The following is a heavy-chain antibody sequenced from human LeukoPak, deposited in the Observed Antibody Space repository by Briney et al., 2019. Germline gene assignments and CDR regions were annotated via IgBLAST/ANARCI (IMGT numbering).Heavy chain of an antibody. D-gene: IGHD4-17*01. V-gene: IGHV3-21*01. Sequence: PGGSLRLSCAASGFTFSTYSMNWVRQAPGKGLEWVSSISSSSGYIYYADSVKGRFTISRDNAKNSLYLQMNSLRAEDTAVYYCARSPTTGTGIDYWGQGTLVTVSS. CDR3: ARSPTTGTGIDY. CDR2: ISSSSGYI. J-gene: IGHJ4*02. CDR1: GFTFSTYS.